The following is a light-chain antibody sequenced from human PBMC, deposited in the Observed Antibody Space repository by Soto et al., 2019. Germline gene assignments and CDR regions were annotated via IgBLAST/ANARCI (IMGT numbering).Light chain of an antibody. CDR2: DVN. CDR1: SSDISAYNF. J-gene: IGLJ2*01. V-gene: IGLV2-14*03. CDR3: TSWTTSTTMI. Sequence: QSVLTQPASVSGSPGQSITISCTGTSSDISAYNFVSWYQQHPCKAPKLMLYDVNIRPSGVSNRFSGSKSGNTAPLTISGLQAEDEADYYCTSWTTSTTMIFGGGTKVTVL.